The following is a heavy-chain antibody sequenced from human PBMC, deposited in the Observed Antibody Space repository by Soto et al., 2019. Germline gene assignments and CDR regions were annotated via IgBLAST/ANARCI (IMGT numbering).Heavy chain of an antibody. Sequence: ASVKVSCKVSGYTLTELSMHWVRQAPGKGLEWVGGFDPEDGETIYAQKFQGRVTMTEDTSTDTAYMELSSPRSEDTAVYYCATVDGVVVATYPNWFDPWGQGTLVTVSS. CDR3: ATVDGVVVATYPNWFDP. CDR1: GYTLTELS. D-gene: IGHD2-15*01. CDR2: FDPEDGET. V-gene: IGHV1-24*01. J-gene: IGHJ5*02.